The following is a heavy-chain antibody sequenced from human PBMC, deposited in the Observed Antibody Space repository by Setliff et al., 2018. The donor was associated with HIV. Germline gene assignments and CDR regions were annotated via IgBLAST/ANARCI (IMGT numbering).Heavy chain of an antibody. CDR1: GFTLSDHY. CDR2: IRSKANNYAT. D-gene: IGHD1-26*01. Sequence: PGGSLRLSCAASGFTLSDHYMDWVRQAPGKGLAWVGRIRSKANNYATEYGASVKGRFIISRDDSKNMAYLQMNSLRTEDTAIYYCTRHRGSFDYWGLGTLVTVSS. J-gene: IGHJ4*02. CDR3: TRHRGSFDY. V-gene: IGHV3-73*01.